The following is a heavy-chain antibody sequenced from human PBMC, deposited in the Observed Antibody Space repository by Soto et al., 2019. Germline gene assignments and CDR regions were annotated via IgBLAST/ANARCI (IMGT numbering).Heavy chain of an antibody. D-gene: IGHD6-19*01. CDR2: ISGSGGST. J-gene: IGHJ4*02. CDR3: AKDVSKQWLVGTQDY. V-gene: IGHV3-23*01. Sequence: GGSLRLSCAASGFTFSSYAMSWVRQAPGKGLEWVSAISGSGGSTYYADSVKGRFTISRDNSKNTLYLQMNSLRAEDTAVYYCAKDVSKQWLVGTQDYWGQGTLVTVSS. CDR1: GFTFSSYA.